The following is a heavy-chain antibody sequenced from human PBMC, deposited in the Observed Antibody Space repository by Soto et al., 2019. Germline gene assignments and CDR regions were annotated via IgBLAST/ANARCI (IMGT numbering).Heavy chain of an antibody. CDR1: GGSFTSSNW. V-gene: IGHV4-4*02. CDR3: ASRDPGTSVDY. Sequence: SETLSLTCAVSGGSFTSSNWWTWVRQPPGQGLEWIGEIYRTGSTNYNPSLKSRVTISLDKSENQFSLKVTSLTAADTAVYYCASRDPGTSVDYWGQGTLVTVSS. J-gene: IGHJ4*02. CDR2: IYRTGST. D-gene: IGHD1-7*01.